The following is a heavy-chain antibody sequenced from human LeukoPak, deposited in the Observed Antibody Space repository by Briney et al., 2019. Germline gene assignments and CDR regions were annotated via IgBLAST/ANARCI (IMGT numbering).Heavy chain of an antibody. CDR2: INPSGGST. J-gene: IGHJ4*02. V-gene: IGHV1-46*01. D-gene: IGHD6-19*01. CDR1: GYTFTSYY. Sequence: ASVKVSCKASGYTFTSYYMHWVRQAPGQGLEWMGIINPSGGSTSYAQKFQGRVTMTRDTSTSTVYTELSSLRSEDTAVYYCAREVIAVAGTGGLDYWGQGTLVTVS. CDR3: AREVIAVAGTGGLDY.